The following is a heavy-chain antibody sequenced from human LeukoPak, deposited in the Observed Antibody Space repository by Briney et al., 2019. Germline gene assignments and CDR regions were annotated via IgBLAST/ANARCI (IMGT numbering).Heavy chain of an antibody. V-gene: IGHV3-74*01. CDR2: INSDESST. Sequence: GGSLRLSCAASGFTFSSYWMHWVRQPPGKGLVWVSRINSDESSTNYADSVKGRFTISRDNAKNTLYLQMNSLRAEDTAVYYCAKDCPYYYDRNFDYWGQGTLVTVSS. J-gene: IGHJ4*02. CDR3: AKDCPYYYDRNFDY. D-gene: IGHD3-22*01. CDR1: GFTFSSYW.